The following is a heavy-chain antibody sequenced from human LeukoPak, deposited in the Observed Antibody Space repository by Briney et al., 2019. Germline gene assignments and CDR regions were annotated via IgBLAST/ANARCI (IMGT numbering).Heavy chain of an antibody. Sequence: TPSETLSLTCAVYGGSFSGYYWSWIRQPPGKGLEWIGEINHSGSTNYNPSLKSRVTISVDTSKNQFSLKLSSVTAADTAVCYCARGRRLLRGGYYYGMDVWGQGTTVTVSS. V-gene: IGHV4-34*01. CDR1: GGSFSGYY. J-gene: IGHJ6*02. CDR2: INHSGST. CDR3: ARGRRLLRGGYYYGMDV. D-gene: IGHD3-22*01.